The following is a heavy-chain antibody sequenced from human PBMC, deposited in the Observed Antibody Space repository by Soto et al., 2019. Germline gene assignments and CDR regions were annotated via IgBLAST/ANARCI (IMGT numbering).Heavy chain of an antibody. CDR2: ISYDGSNK. D-gene: IGHD4-4*01. V-gene: IGHV3-30-3*01. CDR1: GLTFSSYA. J-gene: IGHJ6*02. Sequence: GGSLRLSCAASGLTFSSYAMHWVRQAPGKGLEWVAVISYDGSNKYYADSVKGRFTISRDNSKNTLYLQMNSLRAEDTAVYYCARSFDTVTTPDDGRLGMDVWGQGTTVTVSS. CDR3: ARSFDTVTTPDDGRLGMDV.